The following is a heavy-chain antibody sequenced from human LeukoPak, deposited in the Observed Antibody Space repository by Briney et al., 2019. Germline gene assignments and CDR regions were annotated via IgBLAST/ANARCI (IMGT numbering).Heavy chain of an antibody. J-gene: IGHJ4*02. CDR3: AGMLYSSGWYGLFDY. V-gene: IGHV2-70*01. D-gene: IGHD6-19*01. CDR1: GFSLSTSGMC. Sequence: SGPALVKPTQTLTLTCTFSGFSLSTSGMCVSWIRQPPGKAPEWLALIDWDDDKYYSTSLKTRLTISKDTSKNQVVLTMTNMDPVNTATFYCAGMLYSSGWYGLFDYWGQGTLVTVPS. CDR2: IDWDDDK.